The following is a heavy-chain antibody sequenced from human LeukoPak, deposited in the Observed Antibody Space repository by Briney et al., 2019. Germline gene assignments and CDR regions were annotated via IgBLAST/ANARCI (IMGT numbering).Heavy chain of an antibody. D-gene: IGHD3-22*01. J-gene: IGHJ4*02. CDR1: GYTFTYYY. V-gene: IGHV1-2*02. CDR3: ARDSEYYYDFDFEPLCPSDY. Sequence: GASVKVSCKASGYTFTYYYMHWVRQAPGQGLEWMGWINPNSGGTDYAQKFQGRVTMTRDTSISTAYMELSRLRYDDTAVYYCARDSEYYYDFDFEPLCPSDYWGQGTLVTVSS. CDR2: INPNSGGT.